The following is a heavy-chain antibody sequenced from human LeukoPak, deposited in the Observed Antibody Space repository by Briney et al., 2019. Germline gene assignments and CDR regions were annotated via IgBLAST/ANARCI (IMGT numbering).Heavy chain of an antibody. CDR2: IYYSGST. CDR1: GGSISSYY. J-gene: IGHJ6*02. Sequence: SETLSLTCTVSGGSISSYYWSWIRQPPGKGLEWIGYIYYSGSTNYNPSLKSRVTISVDTSKNQFSLKLSSVTAADTAVYYCARGSRYYYYGMDVWGQGTTVTASS. V-gene: IGHV4-59*01. CDR3: ARGSRYYYYGMDV.